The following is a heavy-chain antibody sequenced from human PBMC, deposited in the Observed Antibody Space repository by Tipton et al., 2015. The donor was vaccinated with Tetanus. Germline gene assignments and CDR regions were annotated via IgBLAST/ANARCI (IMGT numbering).Heavy chain of an antibody. J-gene: IGHJ5*02. CDR1: GYTFTSYG. CDR3: AGDPRNGIAAAAWFDP. Sequence: QSGPEVKKPGASVKVSCKASGYTFTSYGISWVRQAPGQGLEWMGWISAYNGNTNYAQKLQGRVTMTTDTSTSTAYMELRSLRSDDTAVYYCAGDPRNGIAAAAWFDPWGQGTLVTVSS. D-gene: IGHD6-13*01. V-gene: IGHV1-18*01. CDR2: ISAYNGNT.